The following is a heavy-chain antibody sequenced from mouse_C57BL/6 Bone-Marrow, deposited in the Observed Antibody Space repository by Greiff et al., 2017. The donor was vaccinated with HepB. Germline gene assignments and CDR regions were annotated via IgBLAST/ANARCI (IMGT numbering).Heavy chain of an antibody. Sequence: EVKLVESGAELVRPGASVKLSCTASGFNIKDDYMHWVKQRPEQGLEWIGWIDPENGDTEYASKFQGKATITADTSSNTAYLQLSSLTSEDTAVYYCTTGVIGDFDYWGQGTTLTVSS. V-gene: IGHV14-4*01. J-gene: IGHJ2*01. CDR2: IDPENGDT. CDR3: TTGVIGDFDY. D-gene: IGHD2-14*01. CDR1: GFNIKDDY.